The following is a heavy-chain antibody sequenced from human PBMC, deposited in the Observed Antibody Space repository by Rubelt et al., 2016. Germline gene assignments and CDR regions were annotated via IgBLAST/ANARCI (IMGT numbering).Heavy chain of an antibody. CDR2: INPSGGST. CDR1: GYTFTSYY. D-gene: IGHD3-3*01. J-gene: IGHJ5*02. Sequence: QVQLVQSGAEVKKPGASVKVSCKASGYTFTSYYMHWVRQAPGQGLEWMGIINPSGGSTSYTQSLQGRATMTRETSTSTFYLELSSLRSEATAVYYCARSPRYDFEDNWFDPWGQGTLVTVSS. CDR3: ARSPRYDFEDNWFDP. V-gene: IGHV1-46*01.